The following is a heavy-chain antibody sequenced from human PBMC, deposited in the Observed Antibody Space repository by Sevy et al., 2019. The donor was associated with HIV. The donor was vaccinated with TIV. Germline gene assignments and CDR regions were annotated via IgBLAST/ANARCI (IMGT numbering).Heavy chain of an antibody. CDR3: AREPYFFDKSGYYWDY. Sequence: SETLSLTCAVSGVSVTTDTYYWSWIRQPPGKGLEWIGYVYHTGSTNYSPSFKSRVTISIDTAKNQFSLRLFSVAAADTAMYYCAREPYFFDKSGYYWDYWGQGILVTVSS. CDR1: GVSVTTDTYY. J-gene: IGHJ4*02. CDR2: VYHTGST. D-gene: IGHD3-22*01. V-gene: IGHV4-61*01.